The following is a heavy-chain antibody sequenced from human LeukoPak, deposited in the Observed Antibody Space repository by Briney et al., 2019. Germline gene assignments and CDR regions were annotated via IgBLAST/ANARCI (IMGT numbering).Heavy chain of an antibody. CDR1: GFTFSSYS. V-gene: IGHV3-21*01. D-gene: IGHD5-12*01. CDR3: ARDSGYSAQGAFDI. Sequence: GGSLRLSCAASGFTFSSYSMNWVRQAPGKGLEWVSSISSSSSYIYYADSAKGRFTISRDNAKNSLYLQMNSLRAEDTAVYYCARDSGYSAQGAFDIWGQGTMVTVSS. CDR2: ISSSSSYI. J-gene: IGHJ3*02.